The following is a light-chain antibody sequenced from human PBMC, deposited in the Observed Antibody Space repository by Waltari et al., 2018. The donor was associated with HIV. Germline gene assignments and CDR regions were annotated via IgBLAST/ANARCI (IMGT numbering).Light chain of an antibody. J-gene: IGLJ1*01. V-gene: IGLV1-51*01. CDR2: DNS. Sequence: QSVLTQPPSVSAAPGQKVTLSFPGSPSNIGTSYGSWYQRLPGTAPKLLIYDNSERPSGIPDRFSGSKSGTSATLGITGLQTGDEADYYCGTWDSSLSAVVFGTGTKVTVL. CDR1: PSNIGTSY. CDR3: GTWDSSLSAVV.